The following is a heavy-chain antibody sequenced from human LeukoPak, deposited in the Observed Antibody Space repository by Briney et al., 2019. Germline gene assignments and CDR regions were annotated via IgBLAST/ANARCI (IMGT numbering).Heavy chain of an antibody. Sequence: SGTLSLTCTVSGGSISSSSYYWGWIRQPPGKGLEWIGSIYYSGSTYYNPSLKSRVTISVDTSKNQFSLKLSSVTAADTAVYYCARWEDGGYWGQGTLVTVSS. CDR1: GGSISSSSYY. CDR3: ARWEDGGY. J-gene: IGHJ4*02. V-gene: IGHV4-39*01. D-gene: IGHD1-26*01. CDR2: IYYSGST.